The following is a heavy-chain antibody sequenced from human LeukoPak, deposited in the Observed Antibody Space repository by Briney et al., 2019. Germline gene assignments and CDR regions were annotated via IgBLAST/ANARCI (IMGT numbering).Heavy chain of an antibody. CDR3: ARQDGTIFGVVIDY. Sequence: ASVKVSCKASGGTFSSYAISWVRQAPGQGLEWMGIINPSGGSTSYAQKFQGRVTMTRDTSTSTVYMELSSLRSEDTAVYYCARQDGTIFGVVIDYWGQGTLVTVSS. CDR1: GGTFSSYA. J-gene: IGHJ4*02. D-gene: IGHD3-3*01. CDR2: INPSGGST. V-gene: IGHV1-46*01.